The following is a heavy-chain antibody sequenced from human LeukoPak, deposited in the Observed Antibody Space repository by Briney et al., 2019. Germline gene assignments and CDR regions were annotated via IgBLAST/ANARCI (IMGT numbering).Heavy chain of an antibody. CDR3: ASQGVPYWSQYSSSSWEAYFDY. V-gene: IGHV3-30-3*01. J-gene: IGHJ4*02. CDR2: ISYDGSNK. Sequence: GGSLRLSCAASGFTFSGYSMHWVRQAPGKGLEWVAVISYDGSNKYYADSVKGRFTISRDNSKKTLFLQMNSLRAEDTAVYYCASQGVPYWSQYSSSSWEAYFDYWGQGALVTVSS. D-gene: IGHD6-6*01. CDR1: GFTFSGYS.